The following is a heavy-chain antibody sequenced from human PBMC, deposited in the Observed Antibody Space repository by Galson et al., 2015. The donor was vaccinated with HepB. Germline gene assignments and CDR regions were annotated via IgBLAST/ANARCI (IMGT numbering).Heavy chain of an antibody. Sequence: SLRLSCAASGFTFSSYAMHWVRQAPGKGLEWVAVISYDGSNKYYADSVKGRFTISRDNSKNTLYLQMNSLRAEDTAVYYCARDLSRYCSGGSCYFWSDYWGQGTLVTVSS. CDR3: ARDLSRYCSGGSCYFWSDY. V-gene: IGHV3-30*04. J-gene: IGHJ4*02. D-gene: IGHD2-15*01. CDR1: GFTFSSYA. CDR2: ISYDGSNK.